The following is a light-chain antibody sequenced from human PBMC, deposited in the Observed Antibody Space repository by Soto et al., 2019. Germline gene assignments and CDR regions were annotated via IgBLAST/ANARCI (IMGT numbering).Light chain of an antibody. CDR1: SSDVGSDNL. J-gene: IGLJ2*01. Sequence: QSVLTQPASVSGSPGQSITISCTGTSSDVGSDNLVSWYQHHSGDVPKRMIFEVTKRPSGVSNRFSGSKSGNTASLTISGLQAEDEGDYYCCSYAGTSTLIFGGGTKLTVL. V-gene: IGLV2-23*02. CDR3: CSYAGTSTLI. CDR2: EVT.